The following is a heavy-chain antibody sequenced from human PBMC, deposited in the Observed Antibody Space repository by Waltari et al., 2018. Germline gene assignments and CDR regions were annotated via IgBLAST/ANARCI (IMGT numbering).Heavy chain of an antibody. J-gene: IGHJ6*02. CDR1: GFTLNTYT. CDR2: ISSTSRDI. Sequence: EVQLVESGGGLVKPGGSLSLSCAASGFTLNTYTMNWVRQAPGKGLEWVSSISSTSRDIYYADSVKGRFTISRDNAMSSLYLQLNSLRAEDTAVYYCAGGYSSYYGMDVWGQGTTVTVSS. D-gene: IGHD6-13*01. V-gene: IGHV3-21*02. CDR3: AGGYSSYYGMDV.